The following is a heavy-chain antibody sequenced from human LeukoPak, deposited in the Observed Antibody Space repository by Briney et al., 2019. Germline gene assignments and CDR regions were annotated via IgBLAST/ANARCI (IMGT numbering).Heavy chain of an antibody. V-gene: IGHV4-59*01. CDR2: IYYSGGT. J-gene: IGHJ3*02. D-gene: IGHD4-17*01. CDR3: ARVTVTTSFLRDAFDI. Sequence: PSETLSLTCTVSGGSISSYYWSWIRQPPGKGLEWIGYIYYSGGTNYNPSLKSRVTISVDTSKNQFSLKLSSVTAADTAVYYCARVTVTTSFLRDAFDIWGQGTMVTVSS. CDR1: GGSISSYY.